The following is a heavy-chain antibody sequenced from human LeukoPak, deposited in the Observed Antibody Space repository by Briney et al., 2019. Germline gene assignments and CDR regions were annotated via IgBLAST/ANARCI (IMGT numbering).Heavy chain of an antibody. D-gene: IGHD3-10*01. CDR1: GGSISSSGYY. Sequence: PETLSLTCTVSGGSISSSGYYWGWIRQPPGKGLEWIGSIYYSGSTYYNPSLKSRVTISVDMSKNQFSLKLSSVTAADTAVYYCARVGGIPLGAFDIWGRGTMVTVSS. CDR2: IYYSGST. CDR3: ARVGGIPLGAFDI. V-gene: IGHV4-39*07. J-gene: IGHJ3*02.